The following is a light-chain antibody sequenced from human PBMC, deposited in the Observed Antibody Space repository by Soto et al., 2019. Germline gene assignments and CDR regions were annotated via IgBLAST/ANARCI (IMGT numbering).Light chain of an antibody. Sequence: DIPMTQSPSSLSASVGDRVTITCQASQDISNYLNWYQQKPGKAPKLLIYDASNLETGVPSMFSGSGSGTEFTFTISSLQPEDIATYYCQHYDNLPLTFGGGTKVEIK. CDR2: DAS. J-gene: IGKJ4*01. CDR1: QDISNY. V-gene: IGKV1-33*01. CDR3: QHYDNLPLT.